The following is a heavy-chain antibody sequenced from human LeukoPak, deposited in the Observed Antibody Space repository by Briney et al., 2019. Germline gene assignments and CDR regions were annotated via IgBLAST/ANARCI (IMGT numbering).Heavy chain of an antibody. Sequence: SETLSLTCTVSGGSISSYYWSWIRQPPGKGLEWIGYVYYSGNTKYNPPLKSRVTISVDTSKNQFSLRLSSVTAADTAVYFCAKWASDNRAFDLWGQGTLVTVSS. V-gene: IGHV4-59*08. CDR1: GGSISSYY. CDR2: VYYSGNT. J-gene: IGHJ4*02. D-gene: IGHD2-8*01. CDR3: AKWASDNRAFDL.